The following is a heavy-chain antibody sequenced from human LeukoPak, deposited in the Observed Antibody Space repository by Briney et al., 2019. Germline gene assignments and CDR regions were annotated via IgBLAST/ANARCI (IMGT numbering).Heavy chain of an antibody. CDR1: SGSISGYY. CDR2: VHYSGST. V-gene: IGHV4-59*08. D-gene: IGHD6-13*01. Sequence: SETLSLTCTVSSGSISGYYWSWIRQPPGKGLEWIGYVHYSGSTDYNPSLKSRVTISVDTSKNQFSLKLSSVTAADTAVFYCTRTISGWSYFDYWGQGILVTVSS. CDR3: TRTISGWSYFDY. J-gene: IGHJ4*02.